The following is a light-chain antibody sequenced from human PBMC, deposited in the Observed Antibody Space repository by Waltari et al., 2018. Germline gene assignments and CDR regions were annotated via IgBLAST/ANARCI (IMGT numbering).Light chain of an antibody. Sequence: DIQMTKSTSSLSASVGDRVTIPCRASQRIITFLNWYQQRPGKAPKLLIYAASSLQSGVPSRFSGSGSGTDFTLTISSLQLEDFATYYCQHSYNTPWTFGQGTKVEIK. CDR3: QHSYNTPWT. J-gene: IGKJ1*01. CDR1: QRIITF. V-gene: IGKV1-39*01. CDR2: AAS.